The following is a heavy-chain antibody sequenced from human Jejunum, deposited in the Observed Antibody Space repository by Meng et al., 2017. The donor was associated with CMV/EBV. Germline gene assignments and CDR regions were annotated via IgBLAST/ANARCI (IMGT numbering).Heavy chain of an antibody. D-gene: IGHD3-10*01. Sequence: VQTGGEVKKPGAPGTDSCKASGYTITSSDINWVRQGTGHAREWMGWLNPNRGTTGYAQKFQGSVTMARDTSITTAYMELSGLGSDEPAVYYCARGPSIGFRGVLYFDSWGQGTLVTVSS. CDR2: LNPNRGTT. J-gene: IGHJ4*02. V-gene: IGHV1-8*01. CDR1: GYTITSSD. CDR3: ARGPSIGFRGVLYFDS.